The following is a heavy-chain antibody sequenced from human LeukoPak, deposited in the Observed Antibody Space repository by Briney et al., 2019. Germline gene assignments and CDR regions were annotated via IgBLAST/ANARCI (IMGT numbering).Heavy chain of an antibody. CDR2: IYNSGST. V-gene: IGHV4-59*12. CDR1: SGSINSYY. Sequence: SETLSLTCTVSSGSINSYYWSWIRQPPGQGLEWIGYIYNSGSTNYNPSLKSRVTISVDTSKNQFSLKLSSVTAADTAVYYCARDSYYYYYYRDVWGKGTTVTISS. CDR3: ARDSYYYYYYRDV. J-gene: IGHJ6*03.